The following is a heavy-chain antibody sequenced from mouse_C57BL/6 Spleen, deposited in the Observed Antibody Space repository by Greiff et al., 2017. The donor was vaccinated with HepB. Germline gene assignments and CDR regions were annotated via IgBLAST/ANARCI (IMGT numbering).Heavy chain of an antibody. CDR2: ISSGSSTI. V-gene: IGHV5-17*01. J-gene: IGHJ4*01. Sequence: EVQRVESGGGLVKPGGSLKLSCAASGFTFSDYGMHWVRQAPEKGLEWVAYISSGSSTIYYADTVKGRFTISRDNAKNTLFLQMTSLRSAETAMYYWARGGGYYSNYDAMDYWGQGTSVTVSS. CDR1: GFTFSDYG. CDR3: ARGGGYYSNYDAMDY. D-gene: IGHD2-5*01.